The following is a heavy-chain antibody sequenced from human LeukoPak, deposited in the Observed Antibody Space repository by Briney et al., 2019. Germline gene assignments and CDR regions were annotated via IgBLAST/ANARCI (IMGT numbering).Heavy chain of an antibody. CDR3: ARAVAAAGTAPSDY. CDR1: GYTFTSYD. CDR2: MNPNSGNT. V-gene: IGHV1-8*01. Sequence: ASVKVSCKASGYTFTSYDINWVRQATGQGLEWMGWMNPNSGNTGYAQKFQGRVTITRDTSASTAYMELSSLRSEDTAVYYCARAVAAAGTAPSDYWGQGTLVTVSS. D-gene: IGHD6-13*01. J-gene: IGHJ4*02.